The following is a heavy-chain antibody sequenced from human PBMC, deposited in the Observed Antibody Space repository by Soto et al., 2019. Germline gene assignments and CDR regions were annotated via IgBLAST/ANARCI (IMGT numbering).Heavy chain of an antibody. D-gene: IGHD4-17*01. CDR2: MWNDGSNK. Sequence: GGSLRLSCAVSGFTFSGYSMHWVRQAPGRGLEWVAVMWNDGSNKYYADSLKGRFTISGDNSKNTVYLQMSSLRVDDTAFYYCVSDFGDYKFDYWGQGALVTVSS. J-gene: IGHJ4*02. CDR3: VSDFGDYKFDY. V-gene: IGHV3-33*01. CDR1: GFTFSGYS.